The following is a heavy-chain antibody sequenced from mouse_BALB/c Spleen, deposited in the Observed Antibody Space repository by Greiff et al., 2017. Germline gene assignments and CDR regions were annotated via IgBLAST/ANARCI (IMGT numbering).Heavy chain of an antibody. CDR3: TRFRDYDERYAMDY. Sequence: EVQGVESGTVLARPGASVKMSCKASGYSFTSYWMHWVKQRPGQGLEWIGAIYPGNSDTSYNQKFKGKAKLTAVTSASTAYMELSSLTNEDSAVYYCTRFRDYDERYAMDYWGQGTSVTVSS. CDR2: IYPGNSDT. V-gene: IGHV1-5*01. D-gene: IGHD2-4*01. CDR1: GYSFTSYW. J-gene: IGHJ4*01.